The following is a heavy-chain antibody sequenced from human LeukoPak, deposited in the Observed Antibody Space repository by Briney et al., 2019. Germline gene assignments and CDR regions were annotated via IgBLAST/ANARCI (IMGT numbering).Heavy chain of an antibody. V-gene: IGHV1-24*01. J-gene: IGHJ6*02. D-gene: IGHD3-9*01. CDR1: GYTLTELS. CDR3: ATVRYFDWLFPMDV. CDR2: FDPEDGET. Sequence: GASLKVSCKVSGYTLTELSMHWVRQAPGKGLEWMGGFDPEDGETIYAQKFQGRVTMTEDTSTDTAYMELSSLRSEDTAVYYCATVRYFDWLFPMDVWGQGTTVTVSS.